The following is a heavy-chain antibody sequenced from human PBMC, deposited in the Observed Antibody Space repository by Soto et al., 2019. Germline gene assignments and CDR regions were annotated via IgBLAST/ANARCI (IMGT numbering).Heavy chain of an antibody. CDR1: GFTFSSYA. V-gene: IGHV3-23*01. D-gene: IGHD5-12*01. CDR2: ISGSGGST. J-gene: IGHJ6*03. CDR3: AKVSVVATHYYYYMEV. Sequence: EVQLLESGGGLVQPGGSLRLSCAASGFTFSSYAMSWVRQAPGKGLEWVSAISGSGGSTYYADSVKGRFTISRDNYKNTLYLQMNSLRAEDTAVYYCAKVSVVATHYYYYMEVWGTGTTVTVSS.